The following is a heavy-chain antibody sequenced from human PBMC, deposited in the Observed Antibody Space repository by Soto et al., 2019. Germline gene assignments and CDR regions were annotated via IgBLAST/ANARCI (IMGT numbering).Heavy chain of an antibody. J-gene: IGHJ4*02. V-gene: IGHV3-23*01. CDR3: AKDDNTNYWGRKIDY. CDR2: ISGSGDTS. Sequence: EVQLLESGGGLVPPGGSLSLSCAASEFTFSSSAMSWVRQAPGKGLEWVSAISGSGDTSYYADSVKGRFTISRDNSKNTLYLQMNSLRAEDTAMYSCAKDDNTNYWGRKIDYCRQGTLVTVSS. D-gene: IGHD7-27*01. CDR1: EFTFSSSA.